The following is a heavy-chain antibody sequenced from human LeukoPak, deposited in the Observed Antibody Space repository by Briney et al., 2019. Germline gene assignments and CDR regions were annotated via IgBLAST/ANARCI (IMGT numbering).Heavy chain of an antibody. CDR2: ISGSGGST. Sequence: GGSLRLSCAASGFTFSNYAMSWVRQAPGKGLEWVSAISGSGGSTYYADSVRGRFTISRDNSKSTLFLQMNSLRAEDTAVYYCARILYSNYFDYWGQGTLVTVSS. V-gene: IGHV3-23*01. CDR1: GFTFSNYA. CDR3: ARILYSNYFDY. D-gene: IGHD4-11*01. J-gene: IGHJ4*02.